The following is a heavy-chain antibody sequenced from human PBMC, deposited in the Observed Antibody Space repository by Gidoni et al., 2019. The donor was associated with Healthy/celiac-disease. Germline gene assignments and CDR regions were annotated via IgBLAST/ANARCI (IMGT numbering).Heavy chain of an antibody. CDR1: GFTFSSYG. CDR3: AKDSGYCSSTSYSQDSYYYYYGMDV. D-gene: IGHD2-2*01. V-gene: IGHV3-30*18. Sequence: QVQLVESGGGVVQPGRSLRLSCAASGFTFSSYGMHWVRQAPGKGLEWVAVISYDGSNKYYADSVKGRFTISRDNSKNTLYLQMNSLRAEDTAVYYCAKDSGYCSSTSYSQDSYYYYYGMDVWGQGTTVTVSS. J-gene: IGHJ6*02. CDR2: ISYDGSNK.